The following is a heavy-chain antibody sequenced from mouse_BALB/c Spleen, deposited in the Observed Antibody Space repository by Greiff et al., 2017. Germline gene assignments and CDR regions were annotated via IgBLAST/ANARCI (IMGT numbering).Heavy chain of an antibody. Sequence: EVQGVESGGGLVQPGGSRKLSCAASGFTFSSFGMHWVRQAPEKGLEWVAYISSGSSTIYYADTVKGRFTISRDNPKNTLFLQMTSLRSEDTAMYYCARLDYGYAMDYWGQGTSVTVSS. V-gene: IGHV5-17*02. CDR1: GFTFSSFG. CDR2: ISSGSSTI. D-gene: IGHD1-1*01. J-gene: IGHJ4*01. CDR3: ARLDYGYAMDY.